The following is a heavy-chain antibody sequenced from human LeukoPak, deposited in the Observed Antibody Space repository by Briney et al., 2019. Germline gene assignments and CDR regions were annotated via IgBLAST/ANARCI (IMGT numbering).Heavy chain of an antibody. Sequence: GGSLRLSCAASGFTFSSYDMHWVRQATGKGLEWVSAIGTAGDTYYPGSVKGRFTISRENAKNSLYLQMNSLRAGDTAVYYCARSDFYGSSWDAFDIWGQGTMVTVSS. CDR3: ARSDFYGSSWDAFDI. J-gene: IGHJ3*02. V-gene: IGHV3-13*01. CDR1: GFTFSSYD. CDR2: IGTAGDT. D-gene: IGHD6-13*01.